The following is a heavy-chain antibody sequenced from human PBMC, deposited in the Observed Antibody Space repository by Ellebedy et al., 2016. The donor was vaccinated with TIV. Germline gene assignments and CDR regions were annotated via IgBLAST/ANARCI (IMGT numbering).Heavy chain of an antibody. Sequence: SETLSLXCAVYGGSFSVYYWSWIRQPPGKGLEWIGEINHIGSTNYNPSLKSRVTISVDTSKNQFSLKLSSVTAADTAVYYCARGGYQLLAYYYYGMDVWGQGTTVTVSS. CDR3: ARGGYQLLAYYYYGMDV. D-gene: IGHD2-2*01. V-gene: IGHV4-34*01. J-gene: IGHJ6*02. CDR1: GGSFSVYY. CDR2: INHIGST.